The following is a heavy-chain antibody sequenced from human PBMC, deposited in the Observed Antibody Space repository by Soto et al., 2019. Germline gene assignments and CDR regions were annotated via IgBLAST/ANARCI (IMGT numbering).Heavy chain of an antibody. CDR2: FDPEDGET. CDR3: AILGQYCSSTSCYIPNAFDI. D-gene: IGHD2-2*02. Sequence: ASVKVSCKVSGYTLTELSMHLVRQAPGKGLEWMGGFDPEDGETIYAQKFQGRVTMTEDTSTDTAYMELSSLRSEDTAVYYCAILGQYCSSTSCYIPNAFDIWG. J-gene: IGHJ3*02. CDR1: GYTLTELS. V-gene: IGHV1-24*01.